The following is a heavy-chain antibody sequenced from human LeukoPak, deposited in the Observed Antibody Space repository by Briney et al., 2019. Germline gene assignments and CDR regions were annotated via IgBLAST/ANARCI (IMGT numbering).Heavy chain of an antibody. CDR1: GFTFSSNG. CDR3: ARLQGVSTFDY. Sequence: PGGSLRLSCAASGFTFSSNGMQWVRQAPGKGLEWVALIWYDGSKKYYADSVKGRFTIPRDNSENTLYLQLNSLRAEDTAIYYCARLQGVSTFDYWGQGTLVTVSS. J-gene: IGHJ4*02. V-gene: IGHV3-33*01. CDR2: IWYDGSKK. D-gene: IGHD5/OR15-5a*01.